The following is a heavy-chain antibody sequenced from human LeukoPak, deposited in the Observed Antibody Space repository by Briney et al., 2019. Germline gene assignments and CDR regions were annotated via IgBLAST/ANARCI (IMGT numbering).Heavy chain of an antibody. CDR3: LRYCSGGVCPGWFDP. J-gene: IGHJ5*02. V-gene: IGHV3-7*01. Sequence: GVSLRLSCAASGFIFSSYWMSWVRQAPGKGLEWVANIKTDGSEKYYVDSVKGRFTISRDNANNSLYLQMNSLRAEDTAVYYCLRYCSGGVCPGWFDPWGQGTLVTVSS. CDR1: GFIFSSYW. D-gene: IGHD2-8*02. CDR2: IKTDGSEK.